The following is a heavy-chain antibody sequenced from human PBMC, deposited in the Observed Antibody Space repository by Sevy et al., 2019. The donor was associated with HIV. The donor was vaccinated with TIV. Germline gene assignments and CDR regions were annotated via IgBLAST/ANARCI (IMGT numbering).Heavy chain of an antibody. Sequence: GGSLRLSCAASGFTFSSYWMSWVRQAPGKGLEWVANIKQDGSGKYYVDSVKGRFTISRDNAKNSLYLQMNSLRAEDTAVYYCARAGWELLDAFDIWGQGTMVTVSS. CDR3: ARAGWELLDAFDI. CDR2: IKQDGSGK. D-gene: IGHD1-26*01. J-gene: IGHJ3*02. V-gene: IGHV3-7*03. CDR1: GFTFSSYW.